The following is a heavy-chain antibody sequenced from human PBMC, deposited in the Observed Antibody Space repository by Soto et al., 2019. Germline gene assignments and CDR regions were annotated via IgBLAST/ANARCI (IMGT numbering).Heavy chain of an antibody. J-gene: IGHJ4*02. CDR2: ISYDGSNK. CDR1: GFTFSSYG. CDR3: AKGGFRSSGWPTNYNELGY. Sequence: PGGSLRLSCAASGFTFSSYGMHWVRQAPGKGLEWVAVISYDGSNKYYADSVKGRFTISRDNSKNTLYLQMNSLRAEDTAVYYCAKGGFRSSGWPTNYNELGYWGQGTLVTVSS. V-gene: IGHV3-30*18. D-gene: IGHD6-19*01.